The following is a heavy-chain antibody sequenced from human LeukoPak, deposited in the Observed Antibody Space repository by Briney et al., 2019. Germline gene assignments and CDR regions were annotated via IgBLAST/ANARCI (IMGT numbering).Heavy chain of an antibody. Sequence: SETLSLTCTVSGGSISSGGYDWSWIRQHPGKGLEWVGYIYYSGSTSHNPPLKSRVTISVDTSKQQFSLKLSSVTAPDTAVYYCARALGAIQLWQLWGQGTLVTVSS. CDR3: ARALGAIQLWQL. D-gene: IGHD5-18*01. CDR1: GGSISSGGYD. V-gene: IGHV4-31*03. CDR2: IYYSGST. J-gene: IGHJ4*02.